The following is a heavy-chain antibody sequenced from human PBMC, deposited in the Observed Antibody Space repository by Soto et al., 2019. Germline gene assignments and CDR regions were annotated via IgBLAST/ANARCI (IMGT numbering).Heavy chain of an antibody. J-gene: IGHJ5*02. CDR1: GDSISSSNW. Sequence: QLQESGPGLVKPSGTLSLTCAVSGDSISSSNWWRWVRQPPRKGLEWIGEIYHSGTTNYNPSLKSRVTISVDKSKNQFSLKLSSVTAADTAVYYCARGSGNYNGWFDPWGQGTLVTVSS. CDR3: ARGSGNYNGWFDP. CDR2: IYHSGTT. V-gene: IGHV4-4*02. D-gene: IGHD1-26*01.